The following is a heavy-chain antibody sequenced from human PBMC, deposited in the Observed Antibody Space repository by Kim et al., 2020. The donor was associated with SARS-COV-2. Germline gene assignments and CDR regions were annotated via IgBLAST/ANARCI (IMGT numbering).Heavy chain of an antibody. CDR3: AIETSRTGNYWDY. CDR2: IKSRTDGETT. Sequence: GGSLRLSCTVSGFSFSGAWMSWVRRAPGKGLEWVARIKSRTDGETTDYAAPVKGSFAISRDDSKDTLFLQMNSLKTEDTAVYYCAIETSRTGNYWDYWGQETLVTVSS. V-gene: IGHV3-15*01. CDR1: GFSFSGAW. J-gene: IGHJ4*02. D-gene: IGHD2-8*02.